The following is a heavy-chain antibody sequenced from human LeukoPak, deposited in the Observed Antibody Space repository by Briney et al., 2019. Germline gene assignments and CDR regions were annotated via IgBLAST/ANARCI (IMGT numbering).Heavy chain of an antibody. V-gene: IGHV3-66*01. Sequence: PGGSLRLSCAASGFTVSSNYMSWVRQAPGKGLEWVSVIYSGGSTYYADSVKGGFTISRDNSKNTLYLQMNSLRAEDTAVYYCAREQCSGGSCYTNFDYWGQGTLVTVSS. CDR1: GFTVSSNY. CDR2: IYSGGST. D-gene: IGHD2-15*01. CDR3: AREQCSGGSCYTNFDY. J-gene: IGHJ4*02.